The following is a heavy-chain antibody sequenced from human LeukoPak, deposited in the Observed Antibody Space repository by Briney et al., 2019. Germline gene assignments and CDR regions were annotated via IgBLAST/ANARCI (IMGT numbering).Heavy chain of an antibody. CDR1: GYTFTGYY. D-gene: IGHD2-2*02. V-gene: IGHV1-46*01. J-gene: IGHJ4*02. CDR3: ARGHCSSTSCYTSPGGY. Sequence: ASVKVSCKASGYTFTGYYMHWVRQAPGQGLEWMGIINPSGGSTSYAQKFQGRVTMTRDTSTSTVYMELSSLRSEDTAVYYCARGHCSSTSCYTSPGGYWGQGTLVTVSS. CDR2: INPSGGST.